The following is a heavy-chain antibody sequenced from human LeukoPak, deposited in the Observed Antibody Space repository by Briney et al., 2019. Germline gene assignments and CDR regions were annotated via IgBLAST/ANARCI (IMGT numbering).Heavy chain of an antibody. J-gene: IGHJ6*02. V-gene: IGHV3-23*01. CDR3: AKRSGAGRCMDV. Sequence: GGSLRLSCAASGFTFSAFAISWVRQAPGKGLEWVSAINGDAEVTYYADSAKGRFTISRDNSRNTLYLQMNTLRVEDTAVYFCAKRSGAGRCMDVWGQGTTVIVSS. CDR2: INGDAEVT. CDR1: GFTFSAFA. D-gene: IGHD3-10*01.